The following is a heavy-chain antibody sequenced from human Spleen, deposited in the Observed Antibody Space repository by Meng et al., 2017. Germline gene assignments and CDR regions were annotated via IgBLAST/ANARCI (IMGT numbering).Heavy chain of an antibody. Sequence: QVQQQQWGAGLVKPSQTLSLTCTVSGGSISSGYYYWSWIRQPPGRGLEWIGYIYYSGSTYYNPSLRSRVTISVDTSKNQFSLILTSVTAADTAVYFCARVETATTNPYFDYWGQGTLVTVSS. J-gene: IGHJ4*02. V-gene: IGHV4-30-4*01. D-gene: IGHD5-24*01. CDR2: IYYSGST. CDR3: ARVETATTNPYFDY. CDR1: GGSISSGYYY.